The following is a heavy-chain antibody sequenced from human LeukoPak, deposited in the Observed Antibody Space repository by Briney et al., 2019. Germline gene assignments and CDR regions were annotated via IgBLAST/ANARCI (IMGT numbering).Heavy chain of an antibody. J-gene: IGHJ4*02. Sequence: GASVKVSCKASVGTFSSYAISWVRQAPGPGLEWMGGIIPIFGTANYAQKFQGRVTITADESTSTAYMELSSLRSEDTAVYYWARGSGSYYGPPRFDYWGQGTLVTVSS. D-gene: IGHD1-26*01. V-gene: IGHV1-69*13. CDR3: ARGSGSYYGPPRFDY. CDR1: VGTFSSYA. CDR2: IIPIFGTA.